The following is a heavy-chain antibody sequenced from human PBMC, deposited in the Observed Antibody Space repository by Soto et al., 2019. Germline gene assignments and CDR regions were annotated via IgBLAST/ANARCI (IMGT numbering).Heavy chain of an antibody. CDR1: GFTFSSFD. CDR2: ISHDGSNK. D-gene: IGHD2-8*01. J-gene: IGHJ4*02. Sequence: GGSLRLSCAASGFTFSSFDMHWVRQAPGKGLEWVAVISHDGSNKYYKDSVKGRFTISRDNSKNTLYLQMSSLRAEETAVYYCAGGPPGYCTHGVCYFFDYWGLGTLVTVSS. V-gene: IGHV3-30-3*01. CDR3: AGGPPGYCTHGVCYFFDY.